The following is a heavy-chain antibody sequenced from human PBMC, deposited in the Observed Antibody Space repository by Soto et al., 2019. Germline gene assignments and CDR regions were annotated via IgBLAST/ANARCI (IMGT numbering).Heavy chain of an antibody. CDR3: AKDRVSEHSSGWPQGH. D-gene: IGHD6-19*01. CDR2: ISNDGSNK. Sequence: QVQLVESGGCGVQPGRSLRLSCAASGFTFSVYGMHWVRQAPGKGLEWVAVISNDGSNKYYVDSVKGRFTISRDNSKRTMDLHMNSLRAEDTAVYYCAKDRVSEHSSGWPQGHWGQGTLVTVSS. J-gene: IGHJ4*02. CDR1: GFTFSVYG. V-gene: IGHV3-30*18.